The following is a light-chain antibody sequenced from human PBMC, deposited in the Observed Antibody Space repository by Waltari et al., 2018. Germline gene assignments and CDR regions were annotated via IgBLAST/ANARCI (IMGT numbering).Light chain of an antibody. CDR1: TTPVISNDY. Sequence: QTVVTQESAWTRSPGGTVTATHTPTTTPVISNDYPHWFQQKPGQAPTSLIHDTNKRHSWTPARFSGSLIGGNAALTPSRALPADEADYYCALSYGNARWVFGGGTKLTVL. J-gene: IGLJ3*02. CDR3: ALSYGNARWV. V-gene: IGLV7-43*01. CDR2: DTN.